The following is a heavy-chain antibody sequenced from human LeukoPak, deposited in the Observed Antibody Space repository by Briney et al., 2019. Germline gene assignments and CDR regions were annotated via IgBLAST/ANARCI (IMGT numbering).Heavy chain of an antibody. V-gene: IGHV3-64*01. CDR2: ISSNGGST. CDR3: ARAEAEPYYYYGMDV. Sequence: TGGSLRLSCAASGFAFSDSGMHWVRQAPGKGLEYVSAISSNGGSTYYANSVKGRFTISRDNSKNTLYLQMGSLRAEDMAVYYCARAEAEPYYYYGMDVWGQGTTVTVSS. D-gene: IGHD1-14*01. CDR1: GFAFSDSG. J-gene: IGHJ6*02.